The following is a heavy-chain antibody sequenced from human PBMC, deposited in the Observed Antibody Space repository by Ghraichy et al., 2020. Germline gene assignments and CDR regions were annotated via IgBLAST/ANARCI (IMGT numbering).Heavy chain of an antibody. CDR3: AGGYSSGWYAY. D-gene: IGHD6-19*01. Sequence: SETLSLTCAVYGGSFSGYYWSWIRQPPGKGLEWIGEINHSGSTNYNPSLKSRVTISVDTSKNQFSLKLSSVTAADTAVYYCAGGYSSGWYAYWGQGTLVTVSS. CDR1: GGSFSGYY. V-gene: IGHV4-34*01. J-gene: IGHJ4*02. CDR2: INHSGST.